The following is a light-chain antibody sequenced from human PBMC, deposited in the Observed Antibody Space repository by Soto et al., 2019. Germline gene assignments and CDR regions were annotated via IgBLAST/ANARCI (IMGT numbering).Light chain of an antibody. J-gene: IGKJ2*01. V-gene: IGKV3-20*01. CDR1: QTVSHNY. Sequence: EIVLTQSPGTLSLSPGERATLSCRASQTVSHNYLAWYQQKPGQAPRLLIHGASNRAAGIPDRFSGSGSGKDFTLTISRLEPEDFAVYYCQQYGSSPTFGQGTKLEIK. CDR2: GAS. CDR3: QQYGSSPT.